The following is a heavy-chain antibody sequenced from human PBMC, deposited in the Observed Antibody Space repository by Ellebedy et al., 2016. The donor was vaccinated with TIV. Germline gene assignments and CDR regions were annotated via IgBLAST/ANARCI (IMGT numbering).Heavy chain of an antibody. J-gene: IGHJ4*02. V-gene: IGHV3-73*01. CDR3: TRAPHDWLIACGRGVFDS. D-gene: IGHD2-15*01. CDR1: GFTFSDSA. Sequence: GESLKISCAASGFTFSDSAMHWVRQASGRGLEWVGRIKRRDNSDATAYAESVKGRFNISRDDSKNTAYLQMSSLKIEDTAIYYCTRAPHDWLIACGRGVFDSWGQGTLVTVSS. CDR2: IKRRDNSDAT.